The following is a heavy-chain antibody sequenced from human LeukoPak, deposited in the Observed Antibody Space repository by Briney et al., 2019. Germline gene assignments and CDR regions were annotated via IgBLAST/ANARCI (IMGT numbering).Heavy chain of an antibody. J-gene: IGHJ4*02. CDR1: GYTFTSYG. Sequence: ASVKVSCKASGYTFTSYGISWVRQAPGQGLEWMGWISAYNGNTNYAQKLQGRVTMTTDTSTSTAYMELRSLRSDDTAMYYCARDPEYSSSWYPLSPHFDYWGQGTLVTVSS. V-gene: IGHV1-18*01. D-gene: IGHD6-13*01. CDR3: ARDPEYSSSWYPLSPHFDY. CDR2: ISAYNGNT.